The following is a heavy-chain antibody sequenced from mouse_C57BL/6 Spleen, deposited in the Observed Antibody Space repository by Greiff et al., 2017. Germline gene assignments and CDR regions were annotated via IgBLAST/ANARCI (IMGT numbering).Heavy chain of an antibody. V-gene: IGHV1-82*01. CDR1: GYAFSSSW. CDR2: IYPGDGDT. Sequence: QVQRQQSGPELVKPGASVKISCKASGYAFSSSWMNWVKQRPGKGLEWIGRIYPGDGDTNYNGKFKGKATLTADKSSSTAYMQLSSLTSEDSAVYFCARVYGYDEDWFAYWGQGTLVTVSA. CDR3: ARVYGYDEDWFAY. D-gene: IGHD2-2*01. J-gene: IGHJ3*01.